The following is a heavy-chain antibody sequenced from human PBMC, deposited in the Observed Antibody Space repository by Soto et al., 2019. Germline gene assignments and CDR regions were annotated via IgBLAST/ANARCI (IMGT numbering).Heavy chain of an antibody. Sequence: QLQLQESGPGLVKPSETLSLTCTVSGRSISSSSYYWGWIRQPPGKGLEWIGSIYYSGSTYYNPSLKSRVTISVDTSKNQFSLKLSSVTAADTAVYYCARHEVLLWFGESTPSFDPWGQGTLVTVSS. V-gene: IGHV4-39*01. CDR2: IYYSGST. CDR3: ARHEVLLWFGESTPSFDP. D-gene: IGHD3-10*01. CDR1: GRSISSSSYY. J-gene: IGHJ5*02.